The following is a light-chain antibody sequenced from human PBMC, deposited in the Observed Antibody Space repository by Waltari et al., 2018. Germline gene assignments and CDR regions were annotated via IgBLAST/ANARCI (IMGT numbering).Light chain of an antibody. V-gene: IGKV3-11*01. Sequence: EIVLTQSPATLSLSPGETATLSCRASQSVGTYLAWYQQKPGQAPRLLIYDASNRATGIPARFRGSGSGSDFTLTISGLEAEDFAVYYCQQRSNWTPHTFGQGARLEIK. CDR3: QQRSNWTPHT. J-gene: IGKJ2*01. CDR2: DAS. CDR1: QSVGTY.